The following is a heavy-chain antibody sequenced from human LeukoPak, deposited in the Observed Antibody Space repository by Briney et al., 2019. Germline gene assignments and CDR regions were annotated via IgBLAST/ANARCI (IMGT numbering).Heavy chain of an antibody. J-gene: IGHJ4*02. CDR2: IKSKTDGGTT. CDR1: GFTFSNAW. D-gene: IGHD6-13*01. Sequence: GGSLRLSCAASGFTFSNAWMSWVRQAPGKGLEWVGRIKSKTDGGTTHYAAPVQGRFTISRDDSKTTLYLQMNSLKTEDTAVYYCATGNGYSVSWDGDYWGQGTLVTVSS. CDR3: ATGNGYSVSWDGDY. V-gene: IGHV3-15*01.